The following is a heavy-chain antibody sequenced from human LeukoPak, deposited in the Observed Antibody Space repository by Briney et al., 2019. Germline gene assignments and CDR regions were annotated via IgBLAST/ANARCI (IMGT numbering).Heavy chain of an antibody. CDR1: GFTFSSYW. V-gene: IGHV3-7*01. Sequence: PGGSLRLSCAASGFTFSSYWMSWVRQAPGKGLEWVGKIKQDGSEKYFVDSVKGRFTISRDNAKNSLYLQMNSLTAEDTAVYYCGYGESGYWGQGTLVTVSS. CDR2: IKQDGSEK. D-gene: IGHD4-17*01. CDR3: GYGESGY. J-gene: IGHJ4*02.